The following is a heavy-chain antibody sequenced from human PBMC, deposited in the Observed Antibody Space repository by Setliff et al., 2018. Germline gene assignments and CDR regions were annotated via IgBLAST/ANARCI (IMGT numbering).Heavy chain of an antibody. D-gene: IGHD2-2*01. J-gene: IGHJ4*02. CDR2: LYDSGKT. V-gene: IGHV4-39*01. Sequence: PSETLSLTCTVSGYPISSISYYWGWIRQPPGKGLEWIGTLYDSGKTYYNPSLKSRVTISVDTSKKQFSLKLNSVTAADTAVYYCATCRYQVPYDYWGQGTLVTVSS. CDR1: GYPISSISYY. CDR3: ATCRYQVPYDY.